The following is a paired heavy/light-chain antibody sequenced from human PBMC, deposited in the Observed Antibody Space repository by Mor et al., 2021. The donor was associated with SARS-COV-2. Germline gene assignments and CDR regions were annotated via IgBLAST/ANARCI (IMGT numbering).Heavy chain of an antibody. D-gene: IGHD2-2*01. CDR3: AREGTPSIYRVPAGLSGGTWYFDL. Sequence: QVQLVQSGAEVKRPGASVKVSCKASGYTFTGYFIHWLRQAPGQGLEWMGWINPNSGGTDLPQNFQGRVTMTRDTSINTVYLDLSRLRSDDTAVYYCAREGTPSIYRVPAGLSGGTWYFDLWGRGTLISVSS. CDR2: INPNSGGT. CDR1: GYTFTGYF. V-gene: IGHV1-2*02. J-gene: IGHJ2*01.
Light chain of an antibody. J-gene: IGKJ4*01. V-gene: IGKV4-1*01. CDR2: WAS. Sequence: DIVMTQSPDSLAVSLGERATINCKSSQSVLYNSNNKNYLAWYQQKPGQPPKLLIYWASTRQFGVSDRFSGSGSGTDFTLTISSLQPEDVAVYYCQQYYSIPRPSPFGGGTKVEIK. CDR1: QSVLYNSNNKNY. CDR3: QQYYSIPRPSP.